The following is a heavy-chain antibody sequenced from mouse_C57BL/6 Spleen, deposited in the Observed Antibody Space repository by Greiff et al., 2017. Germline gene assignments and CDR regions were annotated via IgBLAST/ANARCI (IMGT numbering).Heavy chain of an antibody. Sequence: QVQLKESGPGLVAPPQSLSITCTVSGFSLTSYAISWVRQPPGKGLEWLGVIWTGGGTNYNSALKSRLSISKDNSKSQVFLKMNSLQTDDTARYYCARMETLQGWDRGFAYWGQGTLVTVSA. V-gene: IGHV2-9-1*01. J-gene: IGHJ3*01. D-gene: IGHD3-3*01. CDR1: GFSLTSYA. CDR3: ARMETLQGWDRGFAY. CDR2: IWTGGGT.